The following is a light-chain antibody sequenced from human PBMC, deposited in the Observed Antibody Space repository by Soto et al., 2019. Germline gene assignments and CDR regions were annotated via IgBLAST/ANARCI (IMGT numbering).Light chain of an antibody. CDR1: QSVSRD. Sequence: EIVMTQSPATLSVSPGERATLSCRASQSVSRDLAWYQQQPGQAPRLLISGAPTRATGIPARFSGSGSGTEFTLTISSLQSEDFAVYYCQQYNDWPRTFGPGTKVEIK. V-gene: IGKV3-15*01. CDR2: GAP. J-gene: IGKJ3*01. CDR3: QQYNDWPRT.